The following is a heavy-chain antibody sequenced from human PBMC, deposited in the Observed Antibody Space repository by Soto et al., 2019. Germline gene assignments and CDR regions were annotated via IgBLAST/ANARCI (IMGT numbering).Heavy chain of an antibody. D-gene: IGHD5-12*01. CDR2: IWYDGSNT. CDR1: GVTFISYA. Sequence: GGSLILSCAASGVTFISYAMHWVRQAPGKGLEWVGFIWYDGSNTFYAESVKGRFTISRDNSKNTVYLQINALRAEDTAVYYCARDFSMVIVAPGYWGQGTLVSVSS. J-gene: IGHJ4*02. CDR3: ARDFSMVIVAPGY. V-gene: IGHV3-33*01.